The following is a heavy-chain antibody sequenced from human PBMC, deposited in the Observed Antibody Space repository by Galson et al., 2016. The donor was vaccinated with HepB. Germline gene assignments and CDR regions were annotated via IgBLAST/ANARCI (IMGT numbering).Heavy chain of an antibody. CDR1: GFTFDDYG. CDR3: ATTRLLDN. V-gene: IGHV3-20*04. CDR2: INWNGGGT. J-gene: IGHJ4*02. D-gene: IGHD5-12*01. Sequence: SLRLSCAASGFTFDDYGMSWVRQAPGKGLEWVSGINWNGGGTDYADSVKGRFTISRDNAKKSLSLRMNSLRAEDTALYYCATTRLLDNWGQGILVTVSS.